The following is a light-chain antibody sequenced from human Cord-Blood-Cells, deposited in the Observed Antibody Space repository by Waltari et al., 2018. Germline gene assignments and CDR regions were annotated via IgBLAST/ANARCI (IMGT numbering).Light chain of an antibody. CDR2: AAS. CDR3: QQSYSTPIT. V-gene: IGKV1-39*01. J-gene: IGKJ5*01. CDR1: QSISSY. Sequence: DIQMTQSPSSLSASVGDRVTITCRASQSISSYLNWYQQKPGKAPKLRIYAASSLQSGVPSRFSGSGSGTHFTLTISSLQPEDFATYYCQQSYSTPITFGQGTRLEIK.